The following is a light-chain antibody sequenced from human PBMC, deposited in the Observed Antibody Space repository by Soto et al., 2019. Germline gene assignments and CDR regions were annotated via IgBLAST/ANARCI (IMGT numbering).Light chain of an antibody. CDR1: SSDVGGYNY. Sequence: QSALTQPPSASGSPGQSVAISCTGTSSDVGGYNYVSWYQQHPGKAPKLMIYEVNKRPSGVPDRFSGSKSSNTASLTVSGLQAEDGADYYCSSYAGSSNVFGTGTKLTVL. CDR3: SSYAGSSNV. J-gene: IGLJ1*01. V-gene: IGLV2-8*01. CDR2: EVN.